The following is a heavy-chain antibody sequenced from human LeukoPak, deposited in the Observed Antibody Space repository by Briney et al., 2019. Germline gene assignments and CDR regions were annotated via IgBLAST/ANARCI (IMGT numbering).Heavy chain of an antibody. CDR1: GGSIRSYY. CDR3: GRDYAGSISWNWFDP. Sequence: SETLSLTCTVSGGSIRSYYWNWVPPPPGKGRERIGQIYGSGSTNYNQSLKSRVTISVDMSMNQFSLKVSSVTAADTAVYYCGRDYAGSISWNWFDPWGQGTLVTVSS. CDR2: IYGSGST. D-gene: IGHD6-13*01. J-gene: IGHJ5*02. V-gene: IGHV4-59*01.